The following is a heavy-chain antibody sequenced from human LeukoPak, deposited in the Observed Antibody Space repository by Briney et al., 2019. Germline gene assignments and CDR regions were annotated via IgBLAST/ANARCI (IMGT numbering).Heavy chain of an antibody. CDR3: AASVDTVIYHYYYAMDV. Sequence: GTSVKVSCKASGFTFASSAIQWVRQARGQRLEWIGWIVVGGGGTNYAQKFQERVTITRDVSTSTAYMELSSLRSEDTAVYYCAASVDTVIYHYYYAMDVWGQGTTVTVSS. J-gene: IGHJ6*02. D-gene: IGHD5-18*01. CDR2: IVVGGGGT. CDR1: GFTFASSA. V-gene: IGHV1-58*02.